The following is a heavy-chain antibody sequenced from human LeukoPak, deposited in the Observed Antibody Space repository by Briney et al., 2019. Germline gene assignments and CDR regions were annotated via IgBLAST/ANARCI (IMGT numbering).Heavy chain of an antibody. V-gene: IGHV3-74*01. CDR2: IKSDGSII. D-gene: IGHD1-26*01. CDR1: GFTFSNSW. Sequence: GGSLRLSCAASGFTFSNSWMHWVRQAPGKGLVWVAGIKSDGSIIYYADSVKGRFTISRDNAKNTLYLQMNSLRAEDTAVYYCVAEERDFDCWGQGVLVTVSS. J-gene: IGHJ4*02. CDR3: VAEERDFDC.